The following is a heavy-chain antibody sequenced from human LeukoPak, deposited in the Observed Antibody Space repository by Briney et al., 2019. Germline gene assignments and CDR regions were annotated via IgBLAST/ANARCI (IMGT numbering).Heavy chain of an antibody. CDR3: ARDQGYYYDSSGYPDY. CDR2: INPNSGGT. J-gene: IGHJ4*02. CDR1: GYTFTGYY. Sequence: ASVKVSCKASGYTFTGYYMHWVRQAPGQGLEWMGWINPNSGGTNYAQKLQGRVTMTTDTSTSTAYMELRSLRSDDTAVYYCARDQGYYYDSSGYPDYWGQGTLVTVSS. V-gene: IGHV1-2*02. D-gene: IGHD3-22*01.